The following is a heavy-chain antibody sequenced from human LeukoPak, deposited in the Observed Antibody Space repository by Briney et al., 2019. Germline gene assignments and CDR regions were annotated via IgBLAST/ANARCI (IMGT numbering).Heavy chain of an antibody. CDR2: ISSSSSSI. CDR1: GFTFSSYS. J-gene: IGHJ3*02. D-gene: IGHD4-17*01. CDR3: ALDYGDYYAFDI. V-gene: IGHV3-21*01. Sequence: GGSLRLSCAASGFTFSSYSMNWVRQAPGKGLEWVSSISSSSSSIDYADSVKGRFTISRDNAKNSLYLQMNSLRAEDTAVYYCALDYGDYYAFDIWGQGTMVTVSS.